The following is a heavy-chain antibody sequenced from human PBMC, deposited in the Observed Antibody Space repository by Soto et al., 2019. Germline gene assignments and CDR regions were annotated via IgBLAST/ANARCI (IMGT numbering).Heavy chain of an antibody. J-gene: IGHJ5*02. CDR1: GGSISSGDYY. Sequence: QVQLQESGPGLVKPSQTLSVTCTVSGGSISSGDYYWSWIRQPPGKGLEWIGYIYYSGSTYYNPSLKCRVTISVDTSKNQFSLKLSSVTAADTPVYYCARGSYYYDSSVYYHHWGQATLFTVSS. D-gene: IGHD3-22*01. CDR2: IYYSGST. V-gene: IGHV4-30-4*01. CDR3: ARGSYYYDSSVYYHH.